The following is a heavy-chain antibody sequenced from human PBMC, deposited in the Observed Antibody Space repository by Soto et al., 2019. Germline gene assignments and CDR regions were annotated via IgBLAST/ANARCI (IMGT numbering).Heavy chain of an antibody. CDR2: IIPIFGTA. CDR1: GGIFTRYD. D-gene: IGHD3-10*02. V-gene: IGHV1-69*01. J-gene: IGHJ4*02. Sequence: QVQLVQSGAEVKTPGSSVKVSCKASGGIFTRYDIRWVRQAPGQGLEWMGAIIPIFGTANYAQKFQGRVTITADATTSTAYMELSSLRSEDTAMYYCPIDEGKDVSTFDYWGQGTLVTVSS. CDR3: PIDEGKDVSTFDY.